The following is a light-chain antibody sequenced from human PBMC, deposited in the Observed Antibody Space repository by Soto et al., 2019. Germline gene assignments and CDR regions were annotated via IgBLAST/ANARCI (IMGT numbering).Light chain of an antibody. CDR1: RLGEKY. V-gene: IGLV3-1*01. CDR3: QAWDSGFWV. CDR2: QDN. J-gene: IGLJ3*02. Sequence: SYELTQPPSVSVSPGQTATITCSGDRLGEKYASWYQQKPGQSPVLVIYQDNKRPSGIPERFSGSNSGNTATLTISGTQAMDEADYYCQAWDSGFWVFGGGTQLTVL.